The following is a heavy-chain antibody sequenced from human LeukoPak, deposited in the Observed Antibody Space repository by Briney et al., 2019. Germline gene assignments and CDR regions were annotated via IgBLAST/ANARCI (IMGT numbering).Heavy chain of an antibody. Sequence: SETLSLTCTVPVGSISSYYWSWIRQPAGEGLEWIGRIYTSGSTNYNPSLKSRVTMSVDTSKNQFSLKLSSVTAADTAVYYCARGGIVGASGSFDIWGQGTMVTVSS. V-gene: IGHV4-4*07. CDR1: VGSISSYY. J-gene: IGHJ3*02. CDR2: IYTSGST. CDR3: ARGGIVGASGSFDI. D-gene: IGHD1-26*01.